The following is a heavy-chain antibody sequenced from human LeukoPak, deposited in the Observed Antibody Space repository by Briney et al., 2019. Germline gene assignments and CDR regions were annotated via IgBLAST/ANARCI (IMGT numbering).Heavy chain of an antibody. D-gene: IGHD5-24*01. V-gene: IGHV4-39*01. Sequence: SETLSLTCTVSGGSISSSSYYWGWIRQPPGKGLEWIGSIYYSGSTYYNPSLKSRVTISVDTSKNQFSLKLSSVTAADTAVYYCARQDGYNYSFDYWGQGTLVTVSS. J-gene: IGHJ4*02. CDR1: GGSISSSSYY. CDR3: ARQDGYNYSFDY. CDR2: IYYSGST.